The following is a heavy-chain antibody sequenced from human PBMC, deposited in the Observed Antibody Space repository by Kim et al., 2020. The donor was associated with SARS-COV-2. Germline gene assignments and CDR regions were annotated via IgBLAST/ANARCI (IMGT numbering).Heavy chain of an antibody. CDR2: IYSGGST. D-gene: IGHD1-26*01. Sequence: GGSLRLSCAASGFTVSSNYMSWVRQAPGKGLEWVSVIYSGGSTYYADSVKGRFTISRDNSKNTLYLQMNSLRAEDTAVYYCARERSYYRLGKQYYYYGMDVWGQGTTVTVSS. J-gene: IGHJ6*02. CDR1: GFTVSSNY. CDR3: ARERSYYRLGKQYYYYGMDV. V-gene: IGHV3-66*02.